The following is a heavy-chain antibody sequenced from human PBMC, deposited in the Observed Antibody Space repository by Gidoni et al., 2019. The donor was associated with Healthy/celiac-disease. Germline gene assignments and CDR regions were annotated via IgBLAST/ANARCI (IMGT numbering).Heavy chain of an antibody. D-gene: IGHD4-17*01. V-gene: IGHV4-4*07. J-gene: IGHJ4*02. CDR3: ARDLSVTHRAFDY. CDR2: IYTSGST. Sequence: QVQLQESGPGLVKPSETPSLTGTVPGGSISSYYWSWIRKPAGKGLEWIGRIYTSGSTNYNPSLKSRVTMSVDTSKNQFSLKLSSVTAADTAVYYCARDLSVTHRAFDYWGQGTLVTVSS. CDR1: GGSISSYY.